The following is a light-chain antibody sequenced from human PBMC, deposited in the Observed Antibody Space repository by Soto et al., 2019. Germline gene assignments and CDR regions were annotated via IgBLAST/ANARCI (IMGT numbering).Light chain of an antibody. Sequence: EIVLTQSPATLSLSPGERDTLSCRASQSVSSYLAWYQQKPGQAPRLLIYDASNRATGIPARFSGSGSGTDFTLTISSLEPEYFAIYSCQQRSNWPPTFGPGT. CDR3: QQRSNWPPT. V-gene: IGKV3-11*01. J-gene: IGKJ3*01. CDR1: QSVSSY. CDR2: DAS.